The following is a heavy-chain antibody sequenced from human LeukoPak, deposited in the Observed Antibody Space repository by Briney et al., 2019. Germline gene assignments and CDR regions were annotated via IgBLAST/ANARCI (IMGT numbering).Heavy chain of an antibody. CDR2: IYYSGST. D-gene: IGHD6-6*01. Sequence: MPSETLSLTCTVSGGSIGSSSYYWGWIRQPPGKGLEWIGSIYYSGSTYYNPSLKSRVTISVDTSKNQFSLNLSSVTAADTAVYYCARWSGSVTARNYYYYMDVWGEGTTVTVSS. CDR3: ARWSGSVTARNYYYYMDV. V-gene: IGHV4-39*01. J-gene: IGHJ6*03. CDR1: GGSIGSSSYY.